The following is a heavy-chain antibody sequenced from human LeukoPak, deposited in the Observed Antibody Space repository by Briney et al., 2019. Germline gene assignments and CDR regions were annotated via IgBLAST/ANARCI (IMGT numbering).Heavy chain of an antibody. CDR3: ARGGLQLWYKPSYFDY. J-gene: IGHJ4*02. V-gene: IGHV4-39*07. Sequence: SETLSLTCTVSGGSISSSSYYWGWIRQPPGKGLERIGSIYYSGSTYYNPSLKSRVPISVATSKNQFSLKLSSVTAADTAVYYCARGGLQLWYKPSYFDYWGQGTLVTVSS. CDR1: GGSISSSSYY. D-gene: IGHD5-18*01. CDR2: IYYSGST.